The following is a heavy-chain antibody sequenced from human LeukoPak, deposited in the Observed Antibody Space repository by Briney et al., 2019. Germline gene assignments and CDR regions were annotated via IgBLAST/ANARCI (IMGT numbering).Heavy chain of an antibody. CDR2: INHSGST. CDR1: GGSFSGYY. V-gene: IGHV4-34*01. CDR3: ARELGSSTSRKVYMDV. Sequence: PSETLSLTCAVYGGSFSGYYWSWIRQPPGKGLEWIGEINHSGSTNYNPSLKSRVTISVDTSKNQFSLKLSSVTAADTAVYYCARELGSSTSRKVYMDVWGKGTTVTVSS. J-gene: IGHJ6*03. D-gene: IGHD2-2*01.